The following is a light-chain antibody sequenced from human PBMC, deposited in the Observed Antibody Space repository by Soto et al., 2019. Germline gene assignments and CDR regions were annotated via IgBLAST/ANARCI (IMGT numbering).Light chain of an antibody. V-gene: IGKV1-5*01. CDR1: QTISSW. Sequence: DIQMTQSPATLSASVGDTVTITCRASQTISSWLAWYQQKPGKAPNLLIYDASTLERGVPSRFSGTGSGTEFTLTIDRLQPDDFATYYCQQYHTSSITFGQGTRLEI. J-gene: IGKJ5*01. CDR3: QQYHTSSIT. CDR2: DAS.